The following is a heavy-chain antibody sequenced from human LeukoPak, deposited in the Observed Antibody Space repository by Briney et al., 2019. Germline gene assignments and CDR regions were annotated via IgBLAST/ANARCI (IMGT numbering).Heavy chain of an antibody. Sequence: TGGSLRLSCAASGFPVSSNYMNWVRQAPGKGLEWVSIIYSGDNTYYADSVKGRFTISRDNSKNTSYLKMNSLTAKDTAVYYCARGGFGGGYFDDWGQGTLVTVSS. V-gene: IGHV3-66*02. D-gene: IGHD3-10*01. CDR2: IYSGDNT. CDR1: GFPVSSNY. J-gene: IGHJ4*02. CDR3: ARGGFGGGYFDD.